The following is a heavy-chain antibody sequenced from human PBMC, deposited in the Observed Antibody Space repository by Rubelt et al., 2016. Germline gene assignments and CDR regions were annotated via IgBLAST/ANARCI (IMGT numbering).Heavy chain of an antibody. CDR2: ISTSGSSI. D-gene: IGHD2-8*01. CDR3: ARGWSLV. J-gene: IGHJ3*01. Sequence: VQLVGSGGGVVQPGKSLRLSCAASGFTFSVHGMHWVRQAPGKGLEWISYISTSGSSIYYADSVKGRFTMSRDNAKNSLYMQMNSVTVEDTAVYDCARGWSLVWGQGTMVTVSS. CDR1: GFTFSVHG. V-gene: IGHV3-48*03.